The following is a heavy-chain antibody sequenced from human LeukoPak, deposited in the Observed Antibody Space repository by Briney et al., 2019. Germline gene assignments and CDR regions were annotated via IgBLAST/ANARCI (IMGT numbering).Heavy chain of an antibody. CDR3: ARDDPFDY. V-gene: IGHV1-69*05. CDR2: IIPIFGTA. Sequence: SVKVSCKASGGTFSSYAISWVRQAPGQGLEWMGGIIPIFGTANYAQKFQGRVTITTDESTSTAYMELSRLRSDDTAVYYCARDDPFDYWGQGTLVTVSS. CDR1: GGTFSSYA. J-gene: IGHJ4*02.